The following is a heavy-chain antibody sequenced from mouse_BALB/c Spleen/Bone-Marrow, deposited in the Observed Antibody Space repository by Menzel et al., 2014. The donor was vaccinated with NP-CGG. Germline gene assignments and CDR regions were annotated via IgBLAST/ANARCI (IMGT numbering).Heavy chain of an antibody. CDR3: ARLSYYGRFAY. CDR1: GFDFSRYW. J-gene: IGHJ3*01. V-gene: IGHV4-1*02. D-gene: IGHD1-1*01. CDR2: INPDSSTI. Sequence: EVQVVESGGGLVQPGGSLKLSCAASGFDFSRYWMSWVRKAPGKGLEWIGEINPDSSTINYTPSLKDKFIISRDNAKNTLYLQMSKVRSEDTALYYCARLSYYGRFAYWGQGTLVTVSA.